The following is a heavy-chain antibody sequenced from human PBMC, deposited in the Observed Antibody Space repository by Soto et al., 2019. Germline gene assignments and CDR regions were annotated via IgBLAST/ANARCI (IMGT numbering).Heavy chain of an antibody. D-gene: IGHD5-12*01. V-gene: IGHV3-23*01. J-gene: IGHJ4*02. CDR3: GKNHCIVATTCFDL. CDR1: GFTFSTYV. CDR2: ISGGGDYSADT. Sequence: EVQLLESGGGVAQPGGSLRLSCAASGFTFSTYVMSWVRQAPGKGLGWVSGISGGGDYSADTYFADSVKGRFTIFRDSSKNTVSPQMNSLIAENRPVYYCGKNHCIVATTCFDLWGRGTLVTVSS.